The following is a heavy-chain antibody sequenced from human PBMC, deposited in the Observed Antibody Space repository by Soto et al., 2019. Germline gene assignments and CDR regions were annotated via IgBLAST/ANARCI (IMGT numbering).Heavy chain of an antibody. V-gene: IGHV3-49*03. CDR1: GFTFFDYA. Sequence: GSLRLSCTASGFTFFDYAIIFFRHSPFKWLEWVVFIRSKAYGGTTEYAASVKGRFTISRDDSKSIAYLQMNSLKTEDTAVYYCTRAVDTITMIVVVITTPAFDIWGQGTMVTVSS. D-gene: IGHD3-22*01. CDR2: IRSKAYGGTT. J-gene: IGHJ3*02. CDR3: TRAVDTITMIVVVITTPAFDI.